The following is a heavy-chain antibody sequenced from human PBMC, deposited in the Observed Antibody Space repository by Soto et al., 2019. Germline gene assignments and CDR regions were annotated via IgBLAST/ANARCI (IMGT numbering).Heavy chain of an antibody. Sequence: PGGSLRLSCAASGFSFSSYGMHWVRQAPGKGLEWVAGISCDGSNKYYPDSVRGRFTVSRDNPRNTLYLQMDSLRAEDTALYYCARDGYCSGGCCPSVGYFFDYWGQGTPVTVSS. CDR3: ARDGYCSGGCCPSVGYFFDY. CDR1: GFSFSSYG. J-gene: IGHJ4*02. CDR2: ISCDGSNK. V-gene: IGHV3-30*12. D-gene: IGHD2-15*01.